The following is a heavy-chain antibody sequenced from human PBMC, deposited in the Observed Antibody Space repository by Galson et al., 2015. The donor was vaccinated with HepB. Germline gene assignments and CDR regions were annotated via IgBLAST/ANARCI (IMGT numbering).Heavy chain of an antibody. J-gene: IGHJ6*02. CDR2: INPSGGST. CDR3: ARVVRPAAMPSRKYYYYYYGMDV. D-gene: IGHD2-2*01. Sequence: SVKVSCKASGYTFTSYYMHWVRQAPGQGLEWMGIINPSGGSTSYAQKFQGRVTMTRDTSTSTVYMELSSLRSEDTAVYYCARVVRPAAMPSRKYYYYYYGMDVWGQGTTVTVSS. CDR1: GYTFTSYY. V-gene: IGHV1-46*03.